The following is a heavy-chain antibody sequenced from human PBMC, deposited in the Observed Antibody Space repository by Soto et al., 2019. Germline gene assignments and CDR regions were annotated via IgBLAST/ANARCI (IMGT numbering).Heavy chain of an antibody. Sequence: QVQLVQSGAEVKKPGSSVKVSCKASGGTFSSYAISWVRQAPGQGLEWMGGIIPIFGTANYAQKFQGRVTITADESTSTAYMELSSLRSEDTAVYYCARDHVMIGTGVGYYWGQGTLVTVSS. D-gene: IGHD3-16*01. J-gene: IGHJ4*02. CDR1: GGTFSSYA. CDR3: ARDHVMIGTGVGYY. CDR2: IIPIFGTA. V-gene: IGHV1-69*01.